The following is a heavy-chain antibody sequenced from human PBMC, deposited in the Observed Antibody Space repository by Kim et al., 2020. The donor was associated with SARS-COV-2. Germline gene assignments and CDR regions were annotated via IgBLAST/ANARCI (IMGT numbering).Heavy chain of an antibody. Sequence: IYYADSVKGRFTITRDNAKNSLYLQMNSLRAEDTAVYYCARLMVQGFPDYWGQGTLVTVSS. V-gene: IGHV3-11*01. CDR2: I. D-gene: IGHD3-10*01. J-gene: IGHJ4*02. CDR3: ARLMVQGFPDY.